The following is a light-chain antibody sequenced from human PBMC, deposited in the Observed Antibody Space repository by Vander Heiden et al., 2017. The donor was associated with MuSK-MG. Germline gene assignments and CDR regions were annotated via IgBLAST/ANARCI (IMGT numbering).Light chain of an antibody. V-gene: IGLV2-23*02. CDR1: SSDVGGYNL. CDR3: CSYAGSKV. Sequence: QSALTQPASVSGSPGQSITISCTGTSSDVGGYNLVSWYQQHPGKAPKLMIYEVSKRPSGVSNRFSGSKSGNTASLTISGLQAEDEADYYCCSYAGSKVFGGGTKLTVL. CDR2: EVS. J-gene: IGLJ3*02.